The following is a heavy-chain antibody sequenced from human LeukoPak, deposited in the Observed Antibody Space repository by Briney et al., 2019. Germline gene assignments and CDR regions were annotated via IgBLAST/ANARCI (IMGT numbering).Heavy chain of an antibody. D-gene: IGHD2-15*01. V-gene: IGHV3-30*02. CDR3: AKVVVVAATFHY. CDR2: IRYDGSNK. Sequence: PGGSLRLSCAASGFTFSSYGMHWVRQAPGKGLEWVAFIRYDGSNKYHADSVKGRFTISRDNSKNTLYLQMNSLRAEDTAVYYCAKVVVVAATFHYWGQGTLVTVSS. CDR1: GFTFSSYG. J-gene: IGHJ4*02.